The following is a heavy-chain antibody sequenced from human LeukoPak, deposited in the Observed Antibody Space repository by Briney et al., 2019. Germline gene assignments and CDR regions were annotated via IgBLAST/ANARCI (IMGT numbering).Heavy chain of an antibody. D-gene: IGHD3-10*01. CDR1: GFTFSSFG. CDR2: FGISGST. J-gene: IGHJ4*02. V-gene: IGHV3-23*01. CDR3: ARSGPYYFDY. Sequence: GGSLRLSCAASGFTFSSFGMGWVRQAPGKSLEWVSTFGISGSTYFADSVKGRFTISRDTSKNTLYLQMDSLRAEDTAVYYCARSGPYYFDYWGQGTLATVSS.